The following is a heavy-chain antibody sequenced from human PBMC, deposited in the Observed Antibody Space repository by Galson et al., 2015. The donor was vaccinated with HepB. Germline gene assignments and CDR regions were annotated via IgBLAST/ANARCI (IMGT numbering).Heavy chain of an antibody. D-gene: IGHD6-6*01. CDR2: ISWNSGSI. Sequence: SLRLSCAASGFSFDDYVMHWVRQAPGKGLEWVSGISWNSGSIGYVDSVKGRFTISRDNAKNSLYLEMNSLRPEDTALYYCAKDRSSSRYYYYMDVWCKGTTVTVSS. CDR3: AKDRSSSRYYYYMDV. J-gene: IGHJ6*03. CDR1: GFSFDDYV. V-gene: IGHV3-9*01.